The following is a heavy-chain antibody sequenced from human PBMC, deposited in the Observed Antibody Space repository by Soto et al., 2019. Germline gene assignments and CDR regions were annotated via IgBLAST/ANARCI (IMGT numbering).Heavy chain of an antibody. J-gene: IGHJ2*01. CDR2: IYYSGST. CDR3: ARVAYDSSGYYSSWYFDL. D-gene: IGHD3-22*01. Sequence: QVQLQESGPGLVKPSQTLSLTCTVSGGSISSGGYYWSWIRQHPGKGLEWIGYIYYSGSTYYNPSLKSRVTISVDTSKTQFSLKLSAVTAADTAVYYCARVAYDSSGYYSSWYFDLWGRGPLVTVSS. V-gene: IGHV4-31*03. CDR1: GGSISSGGYY.